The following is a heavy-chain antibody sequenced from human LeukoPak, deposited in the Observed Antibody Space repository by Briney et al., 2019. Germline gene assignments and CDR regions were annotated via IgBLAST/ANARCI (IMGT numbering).Heavy chain of an antibody. CDR3: ASTSGSYVFDY. V-gene: IGHV4-59*01. CDR1: GGSISSYY. CDR2: IYYSGRT. D-gene: IGHD1-26*01. Sequence: ASETLSLTCTVSGGSISSYYWSWVRQAPGKELEWIAYIYYSGRTNYNPSLKSRVTMSIDTSMNYFSLNLSSVTAADTAVYYCASTSGSYVFDYWGQGILVTVSS. J-gene: IGHJ4*02.